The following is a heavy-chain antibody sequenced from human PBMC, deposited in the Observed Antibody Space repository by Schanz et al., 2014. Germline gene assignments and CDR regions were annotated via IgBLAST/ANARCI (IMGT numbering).Heavy chain of an antibody. Sequence: QVQLVQSGAEVKKPGASVKVSCKTSGYTFSDYYIHWVRQAPGQGLEWMGRIIPILGIANYAQKFQGRVTITADKSTFTAYMDVSSLRSEDTAVYYCARDGVDAAAGGNYWGQGTLVTVSS. V-gene: IGHV1-69*04. CDR2: IIPILGIA. D-gene: IGHD6-13*01. CDR3: ARDGVDAAAGGNY. CDR1: GYTFSDYY. J-gene: IGHJ4*02.